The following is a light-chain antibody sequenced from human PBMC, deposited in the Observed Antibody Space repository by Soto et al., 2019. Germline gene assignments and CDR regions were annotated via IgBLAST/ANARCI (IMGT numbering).Light chain of an antibody. V-gene: IGKV3-15*01. CDR1: QSVSSN. CDR3: QHYNNWPS. J-gene: IGKJ5*01. Sequence: EIVMTQSPATLSVSPGERATLSCRASQSVSSNLAWYQQKPAQPPSLHIYGATTRATGIPARFSGSGSGTEITLTISSMQSEDFAVYYCQHYNNWPSFGQGTRLEIK. CDR2: GAT.